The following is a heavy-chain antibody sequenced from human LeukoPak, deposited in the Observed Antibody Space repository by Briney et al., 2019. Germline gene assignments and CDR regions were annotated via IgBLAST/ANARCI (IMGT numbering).Heavy chain of an antibody. V-gene: IGHV3-13*01. CDR1: GFTFSTYD. CDR2: IGTAGDT. J-gene: IGHJ4*02. Sequence: GGSLRLSCAASGFTFSTYDMPWVRHSTGKGLEWVSGIGTAGDTHYPGSVKGRFTISRENGKNSLYLQMNSLTAEDTAVYYCARALMIRGVIIPACDYWGQGALVTVSS. CDR3: ARALMIRGVIIPACDY. D-gene: IGHD3-10*01.